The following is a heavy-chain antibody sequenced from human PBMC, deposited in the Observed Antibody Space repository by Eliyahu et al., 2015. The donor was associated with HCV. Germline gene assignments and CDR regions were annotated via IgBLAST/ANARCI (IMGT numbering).Heavy chain of an antibody. D-gene: IGHD5-18*01. Sequence: EVQLLESGGGLVQPGGSLRLSCAASGFTFSXYAMSWVRQAPGKGLEWVSAIXGSGGSTYYADSVKGRFTISRDNSKNTLYLQMNSLRAEDTAVYYCAKAADQYSEPYNWFDPWGQGTLVTVSS. V-gene: IGHV3-23*01. CDR3: AKAADQYSEPYNWFDP. J-gene: IGHJ5*02. CDR2: IXGSGGST. CDR1: GFTFSXYA.